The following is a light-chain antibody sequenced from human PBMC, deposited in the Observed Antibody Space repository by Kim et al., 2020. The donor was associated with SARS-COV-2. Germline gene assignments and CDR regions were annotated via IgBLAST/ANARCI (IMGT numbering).Light chain of an antibody. V-gene: IGKV1-16*01. J-gene: IGKJ4*01. Sequence: DIQMTQSPSSLSASVGDRVTITCRATQAINNYLAWFQQKPGEAPRSLIFAAVSLQRGVPSRFSGSGSGTEFTLTIDYLQPDDFATYYCQQYNSYPHTFGGGTKVDIK. CDR2: AAV. CDR3: QQYNSYPHT. CDR1: QAINNY.